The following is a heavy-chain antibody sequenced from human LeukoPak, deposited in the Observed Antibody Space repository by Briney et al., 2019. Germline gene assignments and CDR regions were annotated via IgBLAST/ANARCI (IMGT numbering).Heavy chain of an antibody. D-gene: IGHD3-9*01. CDR3: ARSHDDWPYEYFLH. V-gene: IGHV4-38-2*02. CDR1: GYSISSGYY. CDR2: IYHSGST. J-gene: IGHJ1*01. Sequence: RSETLSLTCTVSGYSISSGYYWGWIRQPPGKGLEWIGSIYHSGSTYYNPSLKSRVTISVDTSKNQFSLKLSSVTAADTAVYYCARSHDDWPYEYFLHWGQGTLVTVSS.